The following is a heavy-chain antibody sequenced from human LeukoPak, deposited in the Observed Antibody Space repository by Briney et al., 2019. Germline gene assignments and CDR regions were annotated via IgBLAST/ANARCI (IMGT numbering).Heavy chain of an antibody. J-gene: IGHJ6*02. CDR3: ARDDCSSTSCFLQPYYYYGMDV. CDR1: GYTFTGYY. V-gene: IGHV1-2*02. D-gene: IGHD2-2*01. CDR2: INPNSGGT. Sequence: ASVKVSCKASGYTFTGYYMHWVRQAPGQGLEWMGWINPNSGGTNYAQKFQGRATMTRDTSISTAYMELSRLRSDDTAVYYCARDDCSSTSCFLQPYYYYGMDVWGQGTTVTVSS.